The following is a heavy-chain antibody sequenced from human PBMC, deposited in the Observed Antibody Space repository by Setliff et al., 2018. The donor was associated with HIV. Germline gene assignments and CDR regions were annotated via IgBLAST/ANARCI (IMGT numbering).Heavy chain of an antibody. Sequence: PSETLSLTCTVSGDSISTDYWTWIRQPPGKGLEWIGYIYNSASTYYNPSLKSRVTISVDTSKNQFSLKLSSVTAADTAVYYCARGLSFYDPGGFDYWGQGTLVTVSS. V-gene: IGHV4-4*09. CDR1: GDSISTDY. J-gene: IGHJ4*02. CDR3: ARGLSFYDPGGFDY. D-gene: IGHD3-22*01. CDR2: IYNSAST.